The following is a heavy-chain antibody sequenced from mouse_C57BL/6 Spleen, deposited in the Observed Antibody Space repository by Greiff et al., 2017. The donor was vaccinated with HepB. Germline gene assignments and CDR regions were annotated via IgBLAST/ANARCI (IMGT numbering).Heavy chain of an antibody. CDR2: INPYNGGT. D-gene: IGHD2-4*01. Sequence: EVKLVESGPVLVKPGASVKMSCKASGYTFTDYYMNWVKQSHGKSLEWIGVINPYNGGTSYNQKFKGKATLTVDKSSSTAYMELNSLTSEDSAVYYCARDLPGGLRPGAGDYWGQGTSVTVSS. J-gene: IGHJ4*01. V-gene: IGHV1-19*01. CDR3: ARDLPGGLRPGAGDY. CDR1: GYTFTDYY.